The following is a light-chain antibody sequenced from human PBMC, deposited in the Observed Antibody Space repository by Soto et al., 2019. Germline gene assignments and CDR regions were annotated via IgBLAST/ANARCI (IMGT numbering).Light chain of an antibody. CDR3: QSYHSGNVV. Sequence: FMLTQPHSVSESPGKTVTISCTRSSGSIASNYVQWYQQRPGSAPTPVIYEDNERPSGVPDRFSGSIDSSSNSASLTISGLKTDDEADYYCQSYHSGNVVFGAGTKLTVL. CDR1: SGSIASNY. V-gene: IGLV6-57*04. J-gene: IGLJ2*01. CDR2: EDN.